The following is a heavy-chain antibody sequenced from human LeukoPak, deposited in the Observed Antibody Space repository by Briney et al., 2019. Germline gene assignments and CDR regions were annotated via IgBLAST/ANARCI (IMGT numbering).Heavy chain of an antibody. V-gene: IGHV3-21*01. CDR2: ISSSSSYI. CDR3: ARLYSSGWFDP. D-gene: IGHD6-19*01. Sequence: GGSLRLSCAASGFTFSSYSTNWVRQAPGKGLEWVSSISSSSSYIYYADSVKGRFTISRDNAKNSLYLQMNSLRAEDTAVYYCARLYSSGWFDPWGQGTLVTVSS. CDR1: GFTFSSYS. J-gene: IGHJ5*02.